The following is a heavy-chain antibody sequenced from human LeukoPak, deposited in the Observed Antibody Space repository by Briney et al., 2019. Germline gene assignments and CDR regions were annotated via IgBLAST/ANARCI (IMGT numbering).Heavy chain of an antibody. V-gene: IGHV1-69*13. Sequence: ASVKVSCKASGYTFTSYDINWVRQATGQGLEWMGGIIPIFGTANYAQKFQGRVTITADESTSTAYMELSSLRSEDTAVYYCARVRLGKNWFDPWGQGTLVTVSS. D-gene: IGHD4-11*01. CDR1: GYTFTSYD. CDR2: IIPIFGTA. J-gene: IGHJ5*02. CDR3: ARVRLGKNWFDP.